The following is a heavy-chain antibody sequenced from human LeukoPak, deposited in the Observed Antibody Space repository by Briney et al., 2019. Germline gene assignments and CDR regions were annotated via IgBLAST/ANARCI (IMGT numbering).Heavy chain of an antibody. J-gene: IGHJ4*02. D-gene: IGHD6-13*01. CDR1: GYTFTSYY. CDR3: ARDPPAAADFDY. CDR2: INPSGGST. V-gene: IGHV1-46*01. Sequence: GASVKVSCKASGYTFTSYYMHWVRQAPGQELEWMGIINPSGGSTSYAQKFQGRVTMTRDTSTSTVYMELSSLRSEDTAVYYCARDPPAAADFDYWGQGTLVTVSS.